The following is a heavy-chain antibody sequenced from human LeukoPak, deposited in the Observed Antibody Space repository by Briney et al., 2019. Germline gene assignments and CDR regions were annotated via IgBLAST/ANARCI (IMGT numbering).Heavy chain of an antibody. CDR2: INHSGST. CDR1: GGSFSGYY. V-gene: IGHV4-34*01. J-gene: IGHJ4*02. CDR3: ARTEQQLVQGSFDY. Sequence: SETLSLTCAVYGGSFSGYYWSWIRQPPGKGLEWIGEINHSGSTNYNPSLKSRVTISVDTSKNQFSLKLTSVTAADTAVYYCARTEQQLVQGSFDYWGQGNLVNVSS. D-gene: IGHD6-13*01.